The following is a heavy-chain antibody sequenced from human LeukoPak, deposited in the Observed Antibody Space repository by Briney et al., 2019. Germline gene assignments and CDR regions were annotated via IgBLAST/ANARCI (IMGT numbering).Heavy chain of an antibody. CDR3: AREHTPPDWLLYQTHWFDP. D-gene: IGHD3/OR15-3a*01. CDR1: GYTFTGYY. CDR2: INPNSGGT. Sequence: ASVKVSCKASGYTFTGYYMHWVRQAPGQGLEWMGWINPNSGGTNYAQKFQGRVTMTRDTSISTAYMELSRLRSDDTAVYYCAREHTPPDWLLYQTHWFDPWGQGTLVTVSS. V-gene: IGHV1-2*02. J-gene: IGHJ5*02.